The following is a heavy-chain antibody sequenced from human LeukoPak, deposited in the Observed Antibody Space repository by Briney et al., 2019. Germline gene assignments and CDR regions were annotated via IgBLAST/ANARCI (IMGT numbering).Heavy chain of an antibody. Sequence: ASVKVSCKASGYTFTSYDINWVRQATGQGLEWMGWMHPNSGNTGYAQKFQGRVTITRNTSISTAYMELTSLRSEDTAVYYCAREGGSYGCFDYWGQGTLVTVSS. CDR3: AREGGSYGCFDY. V-gene: IGHV1-8*03. CDR1: GYTFTSYD. J-gene: IGHJ4*02. D-gene: IGHD1-26*01. CDR2: MHPNSGNT.